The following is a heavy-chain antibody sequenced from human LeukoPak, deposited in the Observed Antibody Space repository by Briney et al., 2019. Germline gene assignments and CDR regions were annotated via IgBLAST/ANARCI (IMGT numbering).Heavy chain of an antibody. Sequence: ASVKVSCKASGYTFTSYGISWVRQAPGQGLEWMGWISAYNGNTNYAQKLQGRVTMTTDTSTSTAYMELRSLRSDDTAVYYCARDPDSSGAMDYFDYWGQGTLVTVSS. J-gene: IGHJ4*02. CDR1: GYTFTSYG. CDR3: ARDPDSSGAMDYFDY. D-gene: IGHD6-19*01. CDR2: ISAYNGNT. V-gene: IGHV1-18*01.